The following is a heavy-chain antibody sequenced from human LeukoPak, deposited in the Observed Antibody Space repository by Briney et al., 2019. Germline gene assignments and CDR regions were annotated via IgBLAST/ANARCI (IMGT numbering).Heavy chain of an antibody. Sequence: GGSLKLSCAASGFTFSGSAMHWVRQASGKGLELVGRIRSKANSYATAYAASVKGRFTISRDDSKNTLYLQMNSLKTEDTAVYYCTTKHYYGSGVFDYWGQGTLVTVSS. CDR1: GFTFSGSA. CDR2: IRSKANSYAT. D-gene: IGHD3-10*01. CDR3: TTKHYYGSGVFDY. J-gene: IGHJ4*02. V-gene: IGHV3-73*01.